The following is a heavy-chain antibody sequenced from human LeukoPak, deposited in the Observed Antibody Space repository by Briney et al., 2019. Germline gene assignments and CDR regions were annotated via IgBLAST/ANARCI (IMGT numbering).Heavy chain of an antibody. D-gene: IGHD3-22*01. CDR2: IIPIFGTA. J-gene: IGHJ6*02. V-gene: IGHV1-69*13. CDR1: GGTFSSYA. CDR3: VRDYYYDSSGYYRSYYYYGMDV. Sequence: ASVKVSCMASGGTFSSYAISWVRQAPGQGLEWMGGIIPIFGTANYAQKFQGRVTITADESTSTAYMELSSLRSEDTAVYYCVRDYYYDSSGYYRSYYYYGMDVWGQGTTVTVSS.